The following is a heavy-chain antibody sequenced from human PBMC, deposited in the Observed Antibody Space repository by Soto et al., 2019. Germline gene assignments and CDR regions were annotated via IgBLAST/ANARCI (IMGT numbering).Heavy chain of an antibody. CDR2: TYYRSKWYN. V-gene: IGHV6-1*01. J-gene: IGHJ4*02. D-gene: IGHD3-9*01. CDR1: GDSVSSNSAA. Sequence: SQTLSLTCAISGDSVSSNSAAWNWIRQSPSRGLEWLGRTYYRSKWYNDYAVSVKSRITINPDTSKNQFSLQLNSVTPEDTAVYYCARGGDILTGPTYYFDYWGQGTLATVSS. CDR3: ARGGDILTGPTYYFDY.